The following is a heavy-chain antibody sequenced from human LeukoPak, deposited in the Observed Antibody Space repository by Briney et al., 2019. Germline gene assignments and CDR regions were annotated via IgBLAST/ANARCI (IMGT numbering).Heavy chain of an antibody. D-gene: IGHD1-26*01. CDR3: ARDLSEWELPWYYYGMDV. CDR2: IWYDGSNK. V-gene: IGHV3-33*01. CDR1: GFTFSSYG. J-gene: IGHJ6*02. Sequence: PGGSLRLSCAASGFTFSSYGMHWVRQAPGKGLEWVAVIWYDGSNKYYADSVKGRFTISRDNSKNTLYLQMNSLRAEDTAVYYCARDLSEWELPWYYYGMDVWGQGTTVTVSS.